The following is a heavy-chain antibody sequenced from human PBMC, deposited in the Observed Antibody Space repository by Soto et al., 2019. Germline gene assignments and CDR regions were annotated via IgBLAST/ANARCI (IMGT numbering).Heavy chain of an antibody. CDR2: VNHSGGT. V-gene: IGHV4-34*01. CDR1: GGSFSGCY. CDR3: ARGSLDTVGRSGFYHY. D-gene: IGHD3-22*01. J-gene: IGHJ4*02. Sequence: SETLSLTCAVYGGSFSGCYWWCIRHPPGKGVEWSGEVNHSGGTSYNPSLKSRVTISVVTSKSQFSLNLTSVTAADRAVYYCARGSLDTVGRSGFYHYWGQGTPVTVSS.